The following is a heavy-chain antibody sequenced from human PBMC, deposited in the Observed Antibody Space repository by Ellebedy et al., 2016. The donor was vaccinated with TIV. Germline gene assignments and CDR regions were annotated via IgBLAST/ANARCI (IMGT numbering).Heavy chain of an antibody. D-gene: IGHD3-22*01. J-gene: IGHJ4*02. CDR3: AREKYDSSGYYSFDY. Sequence: PGGSLRLSCAASGFTFSSYAMHWVRQAPGKGLEWVAVISYDGRNKYYADSVKGRFTISRDKSKNTLYLQMNSLRAEDTAVYYCAREKYDSSGYYSFDYWGQGTLVTVSS. CDR1: GFTFSSYA. V-gene: IGHV3-30*04. CDR2: ISYDGRNK.